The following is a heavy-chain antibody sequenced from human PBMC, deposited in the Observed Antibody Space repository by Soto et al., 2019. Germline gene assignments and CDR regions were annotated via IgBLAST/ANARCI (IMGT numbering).Heavy chain of an antibody. CDR2: ISGSGGST. D-gene: IGHD3-22*01. J-gene: IGHJ6*02. Sequence: QTGGSLRLSCAASGFTFSSYAMSWVRQAPGKGLEWVSAISGSGGSTYYADSVKGRFTISRDNSKNTLYLQMNSLRAEDTAVYYCAKEHKVRITMISYYYYYGMDVWGQGTTVTVSS. CDR1: GFTFSSYA. CDR3: AKEHKVRITMISYYYYYGMDV. V-gene: IGHV3-23*01.